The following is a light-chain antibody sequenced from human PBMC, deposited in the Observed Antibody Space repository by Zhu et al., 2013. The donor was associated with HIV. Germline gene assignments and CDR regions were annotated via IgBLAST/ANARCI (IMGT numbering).Light chain of an antibody. Sequence: DIVMTQSPDSLAVSLGERAAINCKSSQRVLDRSNNKNYLGWYQQRRGQPPKLLISWASTRESGVPARFSGSGSGTDFTLTISSLQAEDVAVYYCQQYYSAPHTFGQGTKLEIK. CDR1: QRVLDRSNNKNY. V-gene: IGKV4-1*01. CDR3: QQYYSAPHT. CDR2: WAS. J-gene: IGKJ2*01.